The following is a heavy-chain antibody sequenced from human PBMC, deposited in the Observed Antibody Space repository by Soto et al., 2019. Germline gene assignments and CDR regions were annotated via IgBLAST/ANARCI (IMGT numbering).Heavy chain of an antibody. V-gene: IGHV3-73*02. CDR2: IRSKANSYAT. CDR1: GFTFSDSS. D-gene: IGHD3-3*01. CDR3: PTIPYDSWSAYDA. J-gene: IGHJ6*02. Sequence: EVQLVESGGGLVQPGGSLKLSCAASGFTFSDSSMHWVRQASGKGLEWVGRIRSKANSYATVYAASVKGRFTISRDDSKHTPYLQINSLITEDTAVYYCPTIPYDSWSAYDAWGQGTTVLVSS.